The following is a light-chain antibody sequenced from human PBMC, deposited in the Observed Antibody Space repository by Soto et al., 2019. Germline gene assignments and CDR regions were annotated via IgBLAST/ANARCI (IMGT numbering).Light chain of an antibody. CDR2: AAS. CDR3: QQYYSYPWP. V-gene: IGKV1-8*01. CDR1: QGISSY. Sequence: AIRMTQSPSSFSASTGDRVTITCRASQGISSYLAWYQQKPGKAPKLLIYAASTLQSGVPSRFSGSGSGTDVTLTISCLQSEDFATYYCQQYYSYPWPVGQGTKVEIK. J-gene: IGKJ1*01.